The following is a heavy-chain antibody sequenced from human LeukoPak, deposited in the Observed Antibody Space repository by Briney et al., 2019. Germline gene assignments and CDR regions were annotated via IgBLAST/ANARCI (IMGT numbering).Heavy chain of an antibody. Sequence: GGSLRLSCAASGFTFSSYAMHWVRQAPGKGLEWVAVISYDGSNKYYADSVKGRFTISRDSSKDTLYLQMNSLRAEDTAVYYCARADSSSLGFYYWGQGTLVTVSS. J-gene: IGHJ4*02. CDR2: ISYDGSNK. D-gene: IGHD6-13*01. V-gene: IGHV3-30*04. CDR1: GFTFSSYA. CDR3: ARADSSSLGFYY.